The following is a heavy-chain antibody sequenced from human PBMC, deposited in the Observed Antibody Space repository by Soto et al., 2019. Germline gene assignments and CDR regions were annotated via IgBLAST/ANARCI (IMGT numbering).Heavy chain of an antibody. D-gene: IGHD1-1*01. CDR1: GFSLSTNGVG. V-gene: IGHV2-5*02. Sequence: QITLKESGPTLVKPTQTLTLTCTFSGFSLSTNGVGVGWIRQPPGKALEWLALIYWDDDKRYSPSLKSRLTIPTDTSKRQVVLTITNMDPVDTATYYCAHTVSRYLLYHWGQGTLVTVSS. CDR3: AHTVSRYLLYH. J-gene: IGHJ5*02. CDR2: IYWDDDK.